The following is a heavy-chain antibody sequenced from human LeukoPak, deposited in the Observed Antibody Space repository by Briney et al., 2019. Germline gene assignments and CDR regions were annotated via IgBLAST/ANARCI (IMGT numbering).Heavy chain of an antibody. J-gene: IGHJ3*02. Sequence: GASVKVSCKASGYTFTSDINWVRQATGQGLEWMGWMNPSSGNIDYAPKFQGRVTMTRDFSIRTAYMELSSLRSEDTAVYYCARGAVSRDCSGGSCYHFDIWGQGTMVTVSS. CDR1: GYTFTSD. V-gene: IGHV1-8*01. CDR3: ARGAVSRDCSGGSCYHFDI. D-gene: IGHD2-15*01. CDR2: MNPSSGNI.